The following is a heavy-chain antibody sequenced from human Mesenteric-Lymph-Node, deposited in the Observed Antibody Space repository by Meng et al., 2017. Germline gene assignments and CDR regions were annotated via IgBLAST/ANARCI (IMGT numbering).Heavy chain of an antibody. CDR2: IIPIFGTA. D-gene: IGHD4-17*01. V-gene: IGHV1-69*06. CDR1: GGTFSSYA. Sequence: SVKVSCKASGGTFSSYAISLVRQAPGQGLEWMGGIIPIFGTANYVQRFQGRVTITADKSTSKAYMELSSLRSEDTAVYYCASAYFGDYGRFRAFDYWGQGTLVTVSS. J-gene: IGHJ4*02. CDR3: ASAYFGDYGRFRAFDY.